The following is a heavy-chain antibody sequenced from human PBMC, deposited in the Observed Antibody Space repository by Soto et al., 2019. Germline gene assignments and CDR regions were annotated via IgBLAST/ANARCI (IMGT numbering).Heavy chain of an antibody. J-gene: IGHJ6*02. D-gene: IGHD1-7*01. CDR3: ARLPITGTENYYYGMDV. Sequence: PGESLKISCKGSGYSFTSYWISWVRQMPGKGLEWMGRIDPSDSYTNYSPSFQGHVTISADKSISTAYLQWSSLKASDTAMYYCARLPITGTENYYYGMDVWGQGTTVTVYS. CDR2: IDPSDSYT. V-gene: IGHV5-10-1*01. CDR1: GYSFTSYW.